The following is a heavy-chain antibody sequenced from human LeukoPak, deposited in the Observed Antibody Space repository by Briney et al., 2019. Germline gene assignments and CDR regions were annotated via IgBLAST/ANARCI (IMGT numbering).Heavy chain of an antibody. D-gene: IGHD2-2*01. CDR3: AKVGCSVSCHCDY. J-gene: IGHJ4*02. Sequence: GGSLRLSCAASGFTFSAYAMTRVRQAPGKGLEWVSTISGSGGSTYYADSVKGRFTVSRDNSKNTLYLQMNSLRAEDTAVYYCAKVGCSVSCHCDYWGQGTLVTVSS. CDR1: GFTFSAYA. CDR2: ISGSGGST. V-gene: IGHV3-23*01.